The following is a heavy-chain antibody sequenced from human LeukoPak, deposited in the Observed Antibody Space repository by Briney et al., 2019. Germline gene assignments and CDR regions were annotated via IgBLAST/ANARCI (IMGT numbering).Heavy chain of an antibody. CDR2: ISSSGSTI. CDR1: GFTFSDYY. D-gene: IGHD6-13*01. J-gene: IGHJ4*02. Sequence: GGTLRLSCAASGFTFSDYYMSWIRQAPGKGLEWVSYISSSGSTIYYADSVKGRFTISRDNAKNSLHLQMNSLRAEDTAVYYCASPLEQQLVLEWGQGTLVTVSS. V-gene: IGHV3-11*01. CDR3: ASPLEQQLVLE.